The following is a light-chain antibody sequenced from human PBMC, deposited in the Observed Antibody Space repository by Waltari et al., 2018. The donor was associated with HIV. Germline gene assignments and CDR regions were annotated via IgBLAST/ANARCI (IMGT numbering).Light chain of an antibody. CDR1: QRVFFGSNNKND. CDR2: WAS. Sequence: IVMTQSPDSLTVSLGERATIHCKSSQRVFFGSNNKNDLAWYQQKPGQPPKLLFYWASTRESGVPDRFSVSGSGTDFTLTISSLRTEDVAVYYCQQYYSSPLTFGGGTKVEI. J-gene: IGKJ4*01. V-gene: IGKV4-1*01. CDR3: QQYYSSPLT.